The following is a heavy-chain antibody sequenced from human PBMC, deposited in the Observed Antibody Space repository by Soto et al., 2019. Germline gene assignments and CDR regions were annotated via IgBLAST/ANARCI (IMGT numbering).Heavy chain of an antibody. CDR1: GYTFTGYD. CDR3: ARDYGMSAYYYYGMDV. CDR2: LNAGNGNT. J-gene: IGHJ6*02. Sequence: ASVKVSCKASGYTFTGYDMHWVRQAPGQRLEWMGWLNAGNGNTKYSQKFQVRVIITRDTSASTAYMELSSLRSEDTAVYYCARDYGMSAYYYYGMDVWGQGTTVTVSS. V-gene: IGHV1-3*01. D-gene: IGHD3-16*01.